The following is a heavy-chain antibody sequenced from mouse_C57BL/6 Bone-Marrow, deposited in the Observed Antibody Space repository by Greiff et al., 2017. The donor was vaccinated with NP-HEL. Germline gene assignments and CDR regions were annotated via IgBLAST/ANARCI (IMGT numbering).Heavy chain of an antibody. CDR2: ISYSGST. D-gene: IGHD2-4*01. CDR1: GYSITSDY. CDR3: ARYMGLRRGNYYAMDY. J-gene: IGHJ4*01. V-gene: IGHV3-8*01. Sequence: EVQLQESGPGLAKPSQTLSLTCSVTGYSITSDYWNWIRKFPGNKLEYMGYISYSGSTYYNPSLKSRLSITRDTSKNQYYLQLNSVTTEDTATYYCARYMGLRRGNYYAMDYWGQGTSVTVSS.